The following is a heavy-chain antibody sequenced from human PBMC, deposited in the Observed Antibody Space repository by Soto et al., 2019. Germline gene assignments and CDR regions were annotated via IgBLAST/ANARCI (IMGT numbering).Heavy chain of an antibody. CDR1: GFTFSSDW. J-gene: IGHJ1*01. CDR2: ISNDGSST. V-gene: IGHV3-74*01. CDR3: ARLPNKSPQN. Sequence: EVQLVESGGGLVQPGGSLRLSCVASGFTFSSDWMHWVRQAPGKGLVWVSSISNDGSSTSYADPVKGRFTISRDNAKNTRYLQMNSLRAEDTAVYYCARLPNKSPQNWGQGTLVIVSP.